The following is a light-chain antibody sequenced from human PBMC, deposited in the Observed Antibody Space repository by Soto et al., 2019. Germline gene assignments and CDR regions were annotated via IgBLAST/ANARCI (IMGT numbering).Light chain of an antibody. Sequence: EIVLTQSPGTLSLSPGERATLSCRASQSVSSSYLAWYQQKPGQAPRLLIYGASSRATGIPDRFGGSGSGTAFTLTISRLEPEDFAVYYCQQYGTSRWTFGQGNKVEIK. V-gene: IGKV3-20*01. J-gene: IGKJ1*01. CDR2: GAS. CDR3: QQYGTSRWT. CDR1: QSVSSSY.